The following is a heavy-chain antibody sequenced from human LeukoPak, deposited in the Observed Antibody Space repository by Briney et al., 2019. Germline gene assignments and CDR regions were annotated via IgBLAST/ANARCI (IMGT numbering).Heavy chain of an antibody. Sequence: GESLKISCRGSGSSFTTYWIGWVRQMPGKGLEWMGIIYPGDSDTRYSPSFQGQVTMSADKSINTAYLQWSSLKASDTAMYYCARGQGRSSTSCPPDYWGPGTLVTVSS. D-gene: IGHD2-2*01. V-gene: IGHV5-51*01. CDR1: GSSFTTYW. J-gene: IGHJ4*02. CDR3: ARGQGRSSTSCPPDY. CDR2: IYPGDSDT.